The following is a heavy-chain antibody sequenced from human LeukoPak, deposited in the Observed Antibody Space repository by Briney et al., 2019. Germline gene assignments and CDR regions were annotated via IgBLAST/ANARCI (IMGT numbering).Heavy chain of an antibody. CDR2: IYSGSST. J-gene: IGHJ4*02. D-gene: IGHD3-22*01. CDR1: GFTVSSNY. Sequence: GGSLRLSCAASGFTVSSNYMSWVRQAPGKGLEWVSVIYSGSSTYYADSVKGRFNISRDISKNTVYLQMNSLRAEDTAVYYCARGPYYDSSGPFDYWGQGTLVTVSS. V-gene: IGHV3-66*01. CDR3: ARGPYYDSSGPFDY.